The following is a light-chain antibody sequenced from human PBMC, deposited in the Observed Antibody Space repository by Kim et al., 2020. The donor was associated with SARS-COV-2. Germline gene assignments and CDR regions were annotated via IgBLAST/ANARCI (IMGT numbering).Light chain of an antibody. Sequence: SYELTQPPSVSVSPGQTASITCSGDKLRDKYASWYQQKPGQSPVLVMFQDRKRPSGIPDRFSGSNSGNTATLTISGTQTLDEADYYCHVWHNNTVVFGGGTQLTVL. CDR1: KLRDKY. CDR3: HVWHNNTVV. J-gene: IGLJ3*02. V-gene: IGLV3-1*01. CDR2: QDR.